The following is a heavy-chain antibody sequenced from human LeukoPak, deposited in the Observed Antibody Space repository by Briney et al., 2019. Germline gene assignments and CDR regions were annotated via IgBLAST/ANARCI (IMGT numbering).Heavy chain of an antibody. J-gene: IGHJ5*02. CDR3: ARGFGDWGLSWFDP. D-gene: IGHD3-10*01. CDR2: IYYSETT. Sequence: PSETLSLTCTVSGGSTSTFYWSWVRQPPGKGLEWIGYIYYSETTIYNPSLKSRVTISLDTSKNQFSLKLSSVTAADTAVYYCARGFGDWGLSWFDPWGQGTLVTVSS. V-gene: IGHV4-59*01. CDR1: GGSTSTFY.